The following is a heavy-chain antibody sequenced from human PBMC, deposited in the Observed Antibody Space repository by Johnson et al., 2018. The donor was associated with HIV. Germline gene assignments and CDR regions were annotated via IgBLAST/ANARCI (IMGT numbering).Heavy chain of an antibody. J-gene: IGHJ3*02. CDR1: GFTFSNTW. CDR3: ASLRDAVDI. CDR2: ITGSGDKT. V-gene: IGHV3-23*04. Sequence: VQLVESGGGLVKPGESLGLSCTASGFTFSNTWMSWVRQAPGKGLEWVSTITGSGDKTWYADSVKGRFTISRDNSKNTMFLQMNSLRAEDTAVYYCASLRDAVDIWGQGTMVTVSS.